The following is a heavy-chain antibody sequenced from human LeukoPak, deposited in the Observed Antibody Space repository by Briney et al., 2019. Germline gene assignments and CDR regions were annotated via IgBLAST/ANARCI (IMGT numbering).Heavy chain of an antibody. CDR2: ITSDGTNT. V-gene: IGHV3-74*01. CDR3: ARARTAMVRGDTFDY. J-gene: IGHJ4*02. CDR1: GFTFSSYW. D-gene: IGHD3-10*01. Sequence: GGSLRLSCAASGFTFSSYWMHWVRQAPGKGLVWVSRITSDGTNTNYADSVEGRFTISRDNAKNSLYLQMNSLRAEDTAVYYCARARTAMVRGDTFDYWGQGTLVTVSS.